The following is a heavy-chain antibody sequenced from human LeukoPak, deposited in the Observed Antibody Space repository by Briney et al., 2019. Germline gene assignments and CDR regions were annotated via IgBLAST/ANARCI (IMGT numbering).Heavy chain of an antibody. CDR1: GFTFSSYS. CDR2: ISSSSSTI. CDR3: ARDLNYDFWSGPNDY. V-gene: IGHV3-48*01. Sequence: GGSLRLSCAASGFTFSSYSMNWVRQAPGKGLEWVSCISSSSSTIYYADSAKGRFTISRDNAKNSLYLQMNSLRAEDTAVYYCARDLNYDFWSGPNDYWGQGTLVTVSS. J-gene: IGHJ4*02. D-gene: IGHD3-3*01.